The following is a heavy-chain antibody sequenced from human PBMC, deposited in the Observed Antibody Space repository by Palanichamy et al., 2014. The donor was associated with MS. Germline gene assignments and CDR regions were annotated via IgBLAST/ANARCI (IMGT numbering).Heavy chain of an antibody. J-gene: IGHJ4*02. CDR1: GGTFSSHA. CDR2: IIPTFITA. D-gene: IGHD3-10*01. V-gene: IGHV1-69*06. CDR3: ARSVSMIQGAFDY. Sequence: QVQLVQSGAEVKKPGSSVKVSCKTSGGTFSSHAINWVRQAPGQGLERLGGIIPTFITANYAQNLQGRVTITADKSTNTAYMELSSLRSDDTAVYYCARSVSMIQGAFDYWGQGTLVTVSS.